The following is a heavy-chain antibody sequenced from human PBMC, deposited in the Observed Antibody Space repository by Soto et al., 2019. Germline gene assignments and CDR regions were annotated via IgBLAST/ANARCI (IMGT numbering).Heavy chain of an antibody. Sequence: SETLSLTCTVSGGSISSGGYYWSWIRQHPGKGLEWIGYIYYSGSTYYNPSLKSRVTISVDTSKNQFSLKLSSVTAADTAVYYGAIDGTLGSVFDYWGQGTLVTVSS. CDR1: GGSISSGGYY. V-gene: IGHV4-31*03. J-gene: IGHJ4*02. CDR3: AIDGTLGSVFDY. D-gene: IGHD1-26*01. CDR2: IYYSGST.